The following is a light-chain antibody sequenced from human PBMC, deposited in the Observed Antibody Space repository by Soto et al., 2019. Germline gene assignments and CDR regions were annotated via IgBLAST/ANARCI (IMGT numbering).Light chain of an antibody. CDR2: SDN. J-gene: IGLJ2*01. CDR1: SSNIGGNT. V-gene: IGLV1-44*01. CDR3: AAWDDSLSGVV. Sequence: QSVLTQPPSASGTRGQRVAISCTGSSSNIGGNTVNWFQQLPGTAPKLLIYSDNQRPSGVPDRFSGSKSGTSASLAISGLQSEDEADYYCAAWDDSLSGVVFGGGTKLTVL.